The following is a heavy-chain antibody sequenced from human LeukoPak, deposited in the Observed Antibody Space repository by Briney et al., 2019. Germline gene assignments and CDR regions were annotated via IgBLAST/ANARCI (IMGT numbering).Heavy chain of an antibody. J-gene: IGHJ4*02. Sequence: GESLKISCAASGFPFSSYSMNGVRQAPGKGLEWVASISSSSSYIYYADSVQGRFTISRDNAKNSLYLQMNSLRAEDTAVYYCARDWELLVYYFDYWGQGTLVTVSS. V-gene: IGHV3-21*01. CDR3: ARDWELLVYYFDY. D-gene: IGHD1-26*01. CDR1: GFPFSSYS. CDR2: ISSSSSYI.